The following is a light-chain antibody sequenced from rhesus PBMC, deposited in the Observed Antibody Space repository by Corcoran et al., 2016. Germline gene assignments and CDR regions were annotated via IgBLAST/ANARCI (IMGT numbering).Light chain of an antibody. V-gene: IGKV1-32*01. CDR2: HAN. CDR3: QQYHTFTLT. J-gene: IGKJ4*01. Sequence: DIQMTQSPSSLSASVGDRVTITCRASQDISSYLHWYQQKPGKAPKPLVYHANQLASWVPSRFSGSGSGKEFTFTICSVQPEDFATYYCQQYHTFTLTFGEVTKVEIK. CDR1: QDISSY.